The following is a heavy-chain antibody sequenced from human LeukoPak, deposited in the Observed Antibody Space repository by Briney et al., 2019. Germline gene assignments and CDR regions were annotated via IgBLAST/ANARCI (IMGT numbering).Heavy chain of an antibody. J-gene: IGHJ5*02. D-gene: IGHD6-6*01. V-gene: IGHV3-23*01. CDR2: ISGSGGTT. CDR1: GFTFSSHT. Sequence: GGSLRLSCAASGFTFSSHTMSWVRQAPGKGLEWVSAISGSGGTTSYADSVKGRFTISRDNPKNTLYVQMNSLRAEDTAVYYCAKEAGQLVKRFDPWGQGTLVTVSS. CDR3: AKEAGQLVKRFDP.